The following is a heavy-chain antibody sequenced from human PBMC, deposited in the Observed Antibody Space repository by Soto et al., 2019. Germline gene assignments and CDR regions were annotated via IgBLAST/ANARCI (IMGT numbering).Heavy chain of an antibody. J-gene: IGHJ4*02. D-gene: IGHD3-3*01. CDR2: IKQDGSEK. V-gene: IGHV3-7*01. Sequence: EVQLVESGGGLVQPGGSLRLSCAASGFTFSSYWMSWVRQAPGKGLEWVANIKQDGSEKYYVDSVKGRFTISRDNAKNSLYLQMKSLRAEDTAVYYCARADFWSGTDFDYWGQGTLVTVSS. CDR1: GFTFSSYW. CDR3: ARADFWSGTDFDY.